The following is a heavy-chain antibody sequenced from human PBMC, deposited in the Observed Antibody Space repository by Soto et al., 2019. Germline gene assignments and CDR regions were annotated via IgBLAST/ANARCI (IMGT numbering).Heavy chain of an antibody. Sequence: QVKLVESGGGLVKPGGSLRLSCAASGFTFSDYYMSWIRQAPGKGLEWVSYISSSSSYTNYADSVKGLSTISRDNAKNSLYLQMNSLRAEDTAVYYCARDPRIAAAGKAYYYYYGMDVWGQGTTVTVSS. J-gene: IGHJ6*02. V-gene: IGHV3-11*06. D-gene: IGHD6-13*01. CDR1: GFTFSDYY. CDR3: ARDPRIAAAGKAYYYYYGMDV. CDR2: ISSSSSYT.